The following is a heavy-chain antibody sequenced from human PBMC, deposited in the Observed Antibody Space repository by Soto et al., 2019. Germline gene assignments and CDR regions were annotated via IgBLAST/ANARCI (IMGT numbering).Heavy chain of an antibody. Sequence: GASVKVSCKASGYTFTGYYMHWVRPAPGQGLEWMGWINPNSGGTKYAQKIQGRVTMTRDTSISTAYMELSRLRSDDTAVYYCAREGITGTTYYYGMGVWGQGATVTVSS. CDR3: AREGITGTTYYYGMGV. CDR2: INPNSGGT. J-gene: IGHJ6*02. D-gene: IGHD1-7*01. V-gene: IGHV1-2*02. CDR1: GYTFTGYY.